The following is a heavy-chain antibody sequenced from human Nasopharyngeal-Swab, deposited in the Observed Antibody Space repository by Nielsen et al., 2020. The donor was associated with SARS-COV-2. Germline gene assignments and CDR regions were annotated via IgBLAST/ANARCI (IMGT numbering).Heavy chain of an antibody. CDR1: GSGFTFNTYG. CDR3: ARDGLDYDFWSAYFMDV. J-gene: IGHJ6*02. D-gene: IGHD3-3*01. CDR2: ISFDGTNE. Sequence: GESLKISCVASGSGFTFNTYGMHWVRQAPGKGLEWVALISFDGTNEFYADSVKGRFTISRDNAKNSLYLQMNSLRAEDTAVYYCARDGLDYDFWSAYFMDVWGQGTTVTVSS. V-gene: IGHV3-30*03.